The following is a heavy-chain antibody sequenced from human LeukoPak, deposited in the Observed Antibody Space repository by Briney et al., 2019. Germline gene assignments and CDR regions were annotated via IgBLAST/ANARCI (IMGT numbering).Heavy chain of an antibody. CDR1: GFTFSSYD. Sequence: PGGSLRLSCAASGFTFSSYDMSWVRQAPGKGLEWVSGIGGGGGSTYYADSVKGRFTISRDNSKNTLYLQMNSLRAEDTAVYYCTKANYDSSGYYISDYWGQGTLVTVSS. CDR2: IGGGGGST. V-gene: IGHV3-23*01. D-gene: IGHD3-22*01. J-gene: IGHJ4*02. CDR3: TKANYDSSGYYISDY.